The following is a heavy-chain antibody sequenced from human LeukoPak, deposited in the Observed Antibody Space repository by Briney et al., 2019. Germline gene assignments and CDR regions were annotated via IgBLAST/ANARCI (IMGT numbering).Heavy chain of an antibody. CDR1: GGVFTTYA. J-gene: IGHJ4*02. Sequence: SVKVSCKASGGVFTTYAISWVRQAPGQGLEWMGSIIPFLGTTNYAQKFQGRVTITADEPTRTAYMELTYVRSDDTAVYYCTIIPNVILFTHYFDYWGQGTLVTVSS. D-gene: IGHD2-21*01. V-gene: IGHV1-69*11. CDR2: IIPFLGTT. CDR3: TIIPNVILFTHYFDY.